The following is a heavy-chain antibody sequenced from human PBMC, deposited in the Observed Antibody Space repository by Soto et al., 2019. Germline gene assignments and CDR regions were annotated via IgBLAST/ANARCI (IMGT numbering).Heavy chain of an antibody. V-gene: IGHV4-39*01. J-gene: IGHJ4*02. CDR2: IYYSGRT. Sequence: QLQLQESGPGLVKPSETLSLTCTVSGGSISSSSYYWGWIRQPPGKGLEWIGSIYYSGRTYYNPSLKSRVTISVDTSKNQFSLKLSSVTAADTAVYYCARNSGGSFSFDYWGQGTLVTVSS. D-gene: IGHD2-15*01. CDR1: GGSISSSSYY. CDR3: ARNSGGSFSFDY.